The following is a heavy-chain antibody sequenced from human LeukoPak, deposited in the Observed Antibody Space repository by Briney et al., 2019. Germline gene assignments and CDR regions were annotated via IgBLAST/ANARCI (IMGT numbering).Heavy chain of an antibody. CDR1: GYTFTSYY. CDR2: INPSGGST. D-gene: IGHD1/OR15-1a*01. V-gene: IGHV1-46*01. J-gene: IGHJ6*03. Sequence: ASVKVSCKASGYTFTSYYMHWVRQAPGQGLEWMGIINPSGGSTSYAQKFQGRVTMTRDMSTSTVYMELSSLRSEDTAVYYCARDLELGTNNGGYYYMDVWGKGTTVTISS. CDR3: ARDLELGTNNGGYYYMDV.